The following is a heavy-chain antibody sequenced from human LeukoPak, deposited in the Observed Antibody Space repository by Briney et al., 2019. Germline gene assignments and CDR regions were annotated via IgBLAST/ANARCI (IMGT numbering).Heavy chain of an antibody. J-gene: IGHJ4*02. CDR3: ARDGGSGAAGFDY. CDR1: GCTFSSYS. D-gene: IGHD6-13*01. Sequence: GGSLRLSCAASGCTFSSYSMNWVRQAPGKGLEWVSSISSSSSYIYYADSVKGRFTISDDNAKHLLYMQINRLGADAAAVYCCARDGGSGAAGFDYRGPGTLVTVSS. CDR2: ISSSSSYI. V-gene: IGHV3-21*01.